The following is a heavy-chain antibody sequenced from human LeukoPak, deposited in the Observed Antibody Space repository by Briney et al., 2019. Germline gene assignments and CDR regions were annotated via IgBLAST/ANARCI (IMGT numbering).Heavy chain of an antibody. CDR2: ISSSSSYI. CDR3: AKDRVRDCSGGSCYDAFDI. J-gene: IGHJ3*02. D-gene: IGHD2-15*01. V-gene: IGHV3-21*04. Sequence: MTGGSLRLSCAASGFTFSSYSMNWVRQAPGKGLEWVSSISSSSSYIYYADSVKGRFTISRDNSKNTLYLQMNSLRAEDTAVYYCAKDRVRDCSGGSCYDAFDIWGQGTMVTVSS. CDR1: GFTFSSYS.